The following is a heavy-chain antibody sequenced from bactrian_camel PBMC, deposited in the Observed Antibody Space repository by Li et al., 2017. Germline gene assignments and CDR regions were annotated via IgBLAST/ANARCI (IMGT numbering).Heavy chain of an antibody. CDR3: TAVSGY. CDR2: LDTIGTT. CDR1: GFRYSVCS. V-gene: IGHV3S53*01. Sequence: HVQLVESGGGSVQAGGSLTLSCAGSGFRYSVCSMGWYRQAPGNECELVSTLDTIGTTYYADSVKGRFTISQDHAKNVLYLQMNNLKAEDTAVYYCTAVSGYWGQGTQVTVS. J-gene: IGHJ6*01.